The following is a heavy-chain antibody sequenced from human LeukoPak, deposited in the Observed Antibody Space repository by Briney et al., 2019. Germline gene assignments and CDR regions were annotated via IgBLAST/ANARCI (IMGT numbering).Heavy chain of an antibody. CDR2: IYYSGST. Sequence: PSQTLSLTCTVSGGSISSGGYYWSWIRQHPGKGLEWIGYIYYSGSTYYNPSLKSRVTISVDTSKNQFSLKLSSVTAADTAVYYCAREALTMVRGRNAFDIWGQGTMVTVSS. J-gene: IGHJ3*02. D-gene: IGHD3-10*01. CDR3: AREALTMVRGRNAFDI. CDR1: GGSISSGGYY. V-gene: IGHV4-31*03.